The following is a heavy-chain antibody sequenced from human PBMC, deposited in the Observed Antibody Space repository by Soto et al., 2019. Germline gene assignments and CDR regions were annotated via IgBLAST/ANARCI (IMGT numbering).Heavy chain of an antibody. CDR3: AREDSGSGWFDP. CDR1: GYSISSGYY. J-gene: IGHJ5*02. Sequence: LSLTCAVSGYSISSGYYWGWIRQPPGKGLEWIGSIYHSGSTYYNPSLKSRVTISVDTSKNQFSLKLSSVTAADTAVYYCAREDSGSGWFDPWGQGTLVTVSS. V-gene: IGHV4-38-2*02. CDR2: IYHSGST. D-gene: IGHD1-26*01.